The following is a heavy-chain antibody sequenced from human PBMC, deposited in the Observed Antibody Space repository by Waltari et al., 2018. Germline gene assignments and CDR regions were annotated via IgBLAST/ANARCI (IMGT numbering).Heavy chain of an antibody. CDR1: GFTFSDYW. V-gene: IGHV3-74*01. CDR2: INRDGCST. CDR3: ARSQSMDV. Sequence: EVQLVESGGGLVQPGGSLRLSCAASGFTFSDYWMYWVRQAPGKGLVWVSRINRDGCSTDYAACVKGRLTVSRDNAKNTLYVQMNGLRAEDTAVYYCARSQSMDVWGRGSTVIVSS. J-gene: IGHJ6*03.